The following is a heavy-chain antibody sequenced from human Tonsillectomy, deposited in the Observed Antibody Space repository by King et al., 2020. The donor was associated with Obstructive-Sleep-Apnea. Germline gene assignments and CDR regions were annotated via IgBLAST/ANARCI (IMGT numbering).Heavy chain of an antibody. J-gene: IGHJ6*02. Sequence: VQLVESGGGVVQPGRSLRLSCAASGFTFSNYAMHWVRQAPGKGLEWVALISYDGSNTYCTDSVKGRFTISRDNSKNTLFLQMNSLRTEDTAVYYCARDRGQVGGTEGYGMDVWGQGTTVIVSS. V-gene: IGHV3-30-3*01. CDR2: ISYDGSNT. D-gene: IGHD1-26*01. CDR3: ARDRGQVGGTEGYGMDV. CDR1: GFTFSNYA.